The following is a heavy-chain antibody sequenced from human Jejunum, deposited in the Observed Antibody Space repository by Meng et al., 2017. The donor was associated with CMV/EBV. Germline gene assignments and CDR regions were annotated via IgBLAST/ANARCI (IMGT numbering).Heavy chain of an antibody. CDR2: IMTVLGTT. CDR1: GGTFSSYN. D-gene: IGHD2-8*02. J-gene: IGHJ4*02. CDR3: ARDAGPSTD. Sequence: SCKASGGTFSSYNLSWVRQAPGQGLGWVGRIMTVLGTTYYAEKFRGRVTITADESTSTVYMEINSLTSEDTAVYFCARDAGPSTDWGQGTLVTVSS. V-gene: IGHV1-69*08.